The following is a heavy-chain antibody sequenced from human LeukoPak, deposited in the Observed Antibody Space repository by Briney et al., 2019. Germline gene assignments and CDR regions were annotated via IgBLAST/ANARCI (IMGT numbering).Heavy chain of an antibody. J-gene: IGHJ4*02. D-gene: IGHD6-13*01. Sequence: GGSLRLSCTGSGFTFRTYAFSWVRQAPGKGLEWVSSISSSSSYIYYADSVKGRFTISRDNAKNSLYLQMNSLRAEDTAVYCCARDSEGYSSSWYPDYWGQGTLVTVSS. V-gene: IGHV3-21*01. CDR2: ISSSSSYI. CDR1: GFTFRTYA. CDR3: ARDSEGYSSSWYPDY.